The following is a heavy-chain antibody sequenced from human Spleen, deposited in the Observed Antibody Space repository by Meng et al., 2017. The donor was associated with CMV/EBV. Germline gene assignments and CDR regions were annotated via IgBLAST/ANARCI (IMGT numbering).Heavy chain of an antibody. CDR2: ISAYNGNT. CDR1: GYTFTSYG. Sequence: SCKASGYTFTSYGISWVRQAPGQGLEWMGWISAYNGNTNYPQKLQGRVTMTGDTSTSTVYMEVHSLRSEDTAMYFCAAKIEITYFDLWGQGTLVTVSS. V-gene: IGHV1-18*01. CDR3: AAKIEITYFDL. D-gene: IGHD3-9*01. J-gene: IGHJ4*02.